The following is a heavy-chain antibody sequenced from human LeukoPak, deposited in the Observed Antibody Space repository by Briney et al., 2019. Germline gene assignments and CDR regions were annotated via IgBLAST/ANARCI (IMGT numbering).Heavy chain of an antibody. CDR1: GFTFDDYA. J-gene: IGHJ6*03. Sequence: GGSLRLSCAASGFTFDDYAMHWVRQAPGKGLEWVSGISWNSGSIGYADSVKGRFTISRDNSKNTLYLQMNSLRAEDTAVYYCAKEGYYDSSGYYSYYYYYYMDVWGKGTTVTVSS. CDR2: ISWNSGSI. V-gene: IGHV3-9*01. CDR3: AKEGYYDSSGYYSYYYYYYMDV. D-gene: IGHD3-22*01.